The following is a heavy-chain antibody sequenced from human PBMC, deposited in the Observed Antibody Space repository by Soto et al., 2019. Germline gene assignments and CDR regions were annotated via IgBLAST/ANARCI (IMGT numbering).Heavy chain of an antibody. D-gene: IGHD1-26*01. J-gene: IGHJ6*02. CDR2: IYYSGST. Sequence: SETLSLTCTVSGGSISSYYWCWIRQPPGKGLEWIGYIYYSGSTNYNPSLKSRVTISVDTSKNQFSLKLSSVTAADTAVYYCARDVGGSYFDYYYYGMDVWGQGTTVTVSS. CDR1: GGSISSYY. CDR3: ARDVGGSYFDYYYYGMDV. V-gene: IGHV4-59*01.